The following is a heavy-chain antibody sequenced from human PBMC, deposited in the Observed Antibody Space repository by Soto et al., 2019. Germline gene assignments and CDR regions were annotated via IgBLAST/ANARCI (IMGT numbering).Heavy chain of an antibody. Sequence: SQTLSLTCAISGDSVSSNSGAWNWIRQSPSRGLEWLGRTFYRSKWYSDYAVSVKGRIIIKPDTSKNQFSLQLSSMTPDDTAVYYCARKRYNDAFDFWGQGTMVTVSS. D-gene: IGHD1-1*01. CDR3: ARKRYNDAFDF. CDR1: GDSVSSNSGA. V-gene: IGHV6-1*01. J-gene: IGHJ3*01. CDR2: TFYRSKWYS.